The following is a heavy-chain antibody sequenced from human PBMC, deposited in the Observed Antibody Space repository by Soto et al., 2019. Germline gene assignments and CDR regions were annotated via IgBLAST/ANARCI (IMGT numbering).Heavy chain of an antibody. J-gene: IGHJ4*02. D-gene: IGHD2-15*01. CDR3: ARDHLPPVVVVAATPSLDY. CDR2: IIPIFGTA. V-gene: IGHV1-69*13. CDR1: GGTFSSYA. Sequence: GASVNVSCKASGGTFSSYAISWVRQAPGQGLEWMGGIIPIFGTANYAQKFQGRVTITADESTSTAYMELSSLRSEDTAVYYCARDHLPPVVVVAATPSLDYWGQGTLVTVPS.